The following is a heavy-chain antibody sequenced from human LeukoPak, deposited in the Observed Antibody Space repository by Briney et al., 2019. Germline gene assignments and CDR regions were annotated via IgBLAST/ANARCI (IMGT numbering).Heavy chain of an antibody. Sequence: ASVKVSCKASGYTFTGYYMHWVRQAPGQGLEWMGRINPNSGGTNYAQKFQGRVTMTRDTSISTAYMELSRLRSDDTAVYYCARAYTYYYDSSGYYYSDYWGQGTLVTVSS. CDR3: ARAYTYYYDSSGYYYSDY. J-gene: IGHJ4*02. CDR1: GYTFTGYY. V-gene: IGHV1-2*06. D-gene: IGHD3-22*01. CDR2: INPNSGGT.